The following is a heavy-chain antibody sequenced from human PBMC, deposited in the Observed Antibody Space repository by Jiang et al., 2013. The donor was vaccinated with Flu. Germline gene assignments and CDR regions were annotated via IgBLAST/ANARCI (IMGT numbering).Heavy chain of an antibody. J-gene: IGHJ4*02. D-gene: IGHD3-22*01. Sequence: VQLVESGGGVVQPGGSLRLSCAASGFTFSSYGMHWVRQAPGKGLEWVAFIRYDGSNKYYADSVKGRFTISRDNSKNTLYLQMNSLRAEDTAVYYCAKERRKWVRYYDLPDYWGQGTLVTVSS. CDR3: AKERRKWVRYYDLPDY. CDR1: GFTFSSYG. CDR2: IRYDGSNK. V-gene: IGHV3-30*02.